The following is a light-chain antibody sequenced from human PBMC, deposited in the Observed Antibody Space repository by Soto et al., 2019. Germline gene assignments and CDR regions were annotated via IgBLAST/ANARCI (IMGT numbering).Light chain of an antibody. Sequence: DIQMTQSPSSLSASVGDRVTITCRASQSISSYLNWYQQKPGKAPKLLLYAASSLQSGVPSRFSGSGSGTDCTLTISSLQPEDVATYYCQQSYSTPWTFGQGTKVEIK. CDR2: AAS. V-gene: IGKV1-39*01. CDR3: QQSYSTPWT. J-gene: IGKJ1*01. CDR1: QSISSY.